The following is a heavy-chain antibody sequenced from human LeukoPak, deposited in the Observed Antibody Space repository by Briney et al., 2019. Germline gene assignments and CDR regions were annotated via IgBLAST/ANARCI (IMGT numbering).Heavy chain of an antibody. D-gene: IGHD3-22*01. J-gene: IGHJ5*02. CDR3: ARLLPSYDSYRGWFDP. Sequence: PSETLSLTCTVSGGSISSYYWSWIRQPAGKGLEWIGHFYTSGSTNYNPSLKSRVTMSVDTSKNQFSLKLSSVTAADTAVYYCARLLPSYDSYRGWFDPWGQGTLVTVSS. CDR2: FYTSGST. V-gene: IGHV4-4*07. CDR1: GGSISSYY.